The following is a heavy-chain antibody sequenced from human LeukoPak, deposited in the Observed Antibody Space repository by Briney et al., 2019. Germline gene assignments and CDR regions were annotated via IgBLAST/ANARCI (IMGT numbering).Heavy chain of an antibody. D-gene: IGHD3-10*01. CDR3: ARNYYTSGSPLYYYYYYMDV. V-gene: IGHV1-2*02. CDR2: INPDSGGT. J-gene: IGHJ6*03. CDR1: GYTFTAYY. Sequence: ASVKVSCKTSGYTFTAYYLHWVRQAPGQGPEWMGWINPDSGGTNYAQRFQGRVTMTRDTSISTAFMELSSLRSDDTAVYYCARNYYTSGSPLYYYYYYMDVWGKGTTVTVS.